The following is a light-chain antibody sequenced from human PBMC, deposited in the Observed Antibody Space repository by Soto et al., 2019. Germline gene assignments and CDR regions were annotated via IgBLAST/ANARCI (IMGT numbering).Light chain of an antibody. CDR1: NNDVGGYNY. CDR2: DVS. Sequence: QSVLNQPASVSGSPGQSITISCTGTNNDVGGYNYVSWYQQHPGKAPKFMIYDVSSRPSGVSDRFSGSKSGNTASLTISGLQAEDEADYYCSSYTTSNTRQIVFGTGTKVTVL. V-gene: IGLV2-14*01. CDR3: SSYTTSNTRQIV. J-gene: IGLJ1*01.